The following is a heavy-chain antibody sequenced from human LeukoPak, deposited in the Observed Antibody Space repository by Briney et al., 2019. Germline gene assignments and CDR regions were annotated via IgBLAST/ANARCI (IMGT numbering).Heavy chain of an antibody. CDR2: INHSGST. Sequence: SGTLSLTCAVYGGSFSGYYWSWIRQPPGKGLEWIGEINHSGSTNYNPSLKSRVTISVDTSKNQFSLKLSSVTAADTAVYYCADGYSYGYYWGQGTLVTVSS. D-gene: IGHD5-18*01. J-gene: IGHJ4*02. V-gene: IGHV4-34*01. CDR3: ADGYSYGYY. CDR1: GGSFSGYY.